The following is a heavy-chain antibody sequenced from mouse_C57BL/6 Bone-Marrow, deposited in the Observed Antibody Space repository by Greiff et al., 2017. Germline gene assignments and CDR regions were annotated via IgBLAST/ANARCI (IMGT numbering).Heavy chain of an antibody. CDR2: ISSGGSYT. J-gene: IGHJ2*01. CDR1: GFTFSSYG. D-gene: IGHD1-2*01. Sequence: EVKLVESGGDLVKPGGSLKLSCAASGFTFSSYGMSWVRQTPDKRLEWVATISSGGSYTYYPDSVKGRFTFSRDHATNTLYLQLSSLKSEDTAMYYWARQGGPGYYGLSYYVDYWGQGTTLTVSS. CDR3: ARQGGPGYYGLSYYVDY. V-gene: IGHV5-6*01.